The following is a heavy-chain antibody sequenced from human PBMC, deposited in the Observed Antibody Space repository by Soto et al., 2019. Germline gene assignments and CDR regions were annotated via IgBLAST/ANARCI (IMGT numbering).Heavy chain of an antibody. Sequence: EVQLVESGGGLVQPGGSLRLSCAASGFTFRSYWMSWVRQAPGKGLEWVANIKPDGSEKYYVDSVRGRFTISRDNVENSLNLQMNSLRAEDAALYYCARDEARPLGYWGQGTLVTVSS. CDR3: ARDEARPLGY. J-gene: IGHJ4*02. D-gene: IGHD6-6*01. CDR1: GFTFRSYW. CDR2: IKPDGSEK. V-gene: IGHV3-7*01.